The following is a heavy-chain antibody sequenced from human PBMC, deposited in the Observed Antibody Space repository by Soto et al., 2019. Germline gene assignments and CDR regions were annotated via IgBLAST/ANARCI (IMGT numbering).Heavy chain of an antibody. J-gene: IGHJ6*02. D-gene: IGHD4-4*01. CDR3: ARPATVQDYYYGMDV. V-gene: IGHV5-10-1*01. Sequence: GESLKISCKGSGYSFTSYWISWVRQMPGKGLEWMGRIDPSDSYTNYSPSFQGHVTISADKSISTAYLQWSSLKASDAAMYYCARPATVQDYYYGMDVWGQGTTVTVSS. CDR1: GYSFTSYW. CDR2: IDPSDSYT.